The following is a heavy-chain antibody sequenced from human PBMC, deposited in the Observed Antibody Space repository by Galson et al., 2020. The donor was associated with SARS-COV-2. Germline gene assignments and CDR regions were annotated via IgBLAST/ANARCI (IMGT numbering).Heavy chain of an antibody. CDR1: GGTVDSHD. V-gene: IGHV3-13*01. Sequence: GGSLRLSCAVSGGTVDSHDMHWVRQVPGKGLEWVSGINIAGNTYYLDSVKGRFKILREYGRNSLFLQVNDVRVGDTAMYFCVRGRHLFGYKNTWFDYWGQGSLVTVSP. CDR2: INIAGNT. CDR3: VRGRHLFGYKNTWFDY. J-gene: IGHJ4*02. D-gene: IGHD5-12*01.